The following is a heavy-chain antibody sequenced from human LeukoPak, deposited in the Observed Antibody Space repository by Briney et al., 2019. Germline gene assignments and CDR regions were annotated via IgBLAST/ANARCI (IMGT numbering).Heavy chain of an antibody. Sequence: PSETLSLTCAVSGGSISSSSYYWGWIRQPPGKGLEWIGSIYYSGNTYYNPSLKSRVTISVDTPKNQFSLKLSSVTAADTAMYYCARTSQTYFYDSSGYLDYWGQGTLVTVSS. CDR1: GGSISSSSYY. J-gene: IGHJ4*02. CDR3: ARTSQTYFYDSSGYLDY. CDR2: IYYSGNT. D-gene: IGHD3-22*01. V-gene: IGHV4-39*01.